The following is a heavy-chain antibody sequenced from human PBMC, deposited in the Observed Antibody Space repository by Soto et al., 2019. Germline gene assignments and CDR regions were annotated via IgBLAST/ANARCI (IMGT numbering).Heavy chain of an antibody. CDR1: GFTFSSYG. J-gene: IGHJ5*02. Sequence: PGGSLRLSCAASGFTFSSYGMHWVRQAPGKGLEWVAVIWYDGSNKYYADSVKGRFTISRDNSRNTLYLQMNSLRAEDTAVYYFARDSSIISSSGRAPLLDPWGQGTLVTVSS. CDR3: ARDSSIISSSGRAPLLDP. D-gene: IGHD1-20*01. V-gene: IGHV3-33*01. CDR2: IWYDGSNK.